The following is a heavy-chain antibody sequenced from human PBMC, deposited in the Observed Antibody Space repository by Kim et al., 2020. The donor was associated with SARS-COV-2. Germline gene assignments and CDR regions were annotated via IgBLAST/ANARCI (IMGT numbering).Heavy chain of an antibody. V-gene: IGHV1-69*01. D-gene: IGHD3-22*01. CDR3: TYYDSSGYYPEFDY. Sequence: AQKFQGRVTITADESTSTAYMELSSLRSEDTAVYDCTYYDSSGYYPEFDYWGQGTLVTVSS. J-gene: IGHJ4*02.